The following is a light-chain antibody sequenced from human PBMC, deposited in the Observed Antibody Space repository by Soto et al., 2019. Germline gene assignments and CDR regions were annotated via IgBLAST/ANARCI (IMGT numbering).Light chain of an antibody. J-gene: IGLJ2*01. Sequence: QPVLAQPASVSGSPGQSITISCTGTSSDVGDYNYVCWYKQIPGKAPKLMIFEVRRRPSGVSDRFSGTKSGNTASLTISGLQAEDEGDYYCASYTDISTVVFGTGTKLTVL. CDR1: SSDVGDYNY. CDR3: ASYTDISTVV. CDR2: EVR. V-gene: IGLV2-14*01.